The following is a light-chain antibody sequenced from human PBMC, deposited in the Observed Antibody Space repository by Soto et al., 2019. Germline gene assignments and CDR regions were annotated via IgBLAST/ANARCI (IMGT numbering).Light chain of an antibody. Sequence: DIQMTQSPSTLSASVGDRVTITCRASQSISSWLAWYQQKPGKAPKLLIYKASSLESGVPSRFSGSGSGTEFTLTISSLQPDDFATYDCQQYNSYPWTFGQGTKVAIK. CDR3: QQYNSYPWT. CDR1: QSISSW. CDR2: KAS. J-gene: IGKJ1*01. V-gene: IGKV1-5*03.